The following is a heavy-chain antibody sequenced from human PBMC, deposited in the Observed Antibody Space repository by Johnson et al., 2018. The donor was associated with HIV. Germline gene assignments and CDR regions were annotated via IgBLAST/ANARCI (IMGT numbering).Heavy chain of an antibody. Sequence: QLVESGGGLAKPAWSPRLSCAASQFTFSRYYMNCVRQAPGNGLELVGQVNPKGGKTNLIESAKDRINTSTNNAKNSLYLQMNSLRAEDTAVYYCARGGSYLTLDDAFDIWGQGTMVTVSS. D-gene: IGHD1-26*01. J-gene: IGHJ3*02. V-gene: IGHV3-25*03. CDR1: QFTFSRYY. CDR3: ARGGSYLTLDDAFDI. CDR2: VNPKGGKT.